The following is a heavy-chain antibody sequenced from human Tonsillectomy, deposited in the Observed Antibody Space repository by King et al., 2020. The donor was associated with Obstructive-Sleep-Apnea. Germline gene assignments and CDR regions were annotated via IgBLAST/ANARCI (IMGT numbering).Heavy chain of an antibody. J-gene: IGHJ4*02. D-gene: IGHD3-22*01. CDR2: VYHSGNT. V-gene: IGHV4-38-2*02. CDR3: ARDGYSSGYYSHFDY. Sequence: QLQESGPGLVKPSETLSLTCTVSNYSIRSGYYWGWSRQPPGKGLEWFGSVYHSGNTVYDPSLRSLVTISVDTSQNQVSLKLGSVTAADTAVYSCARDGYSSGYYSHFDYWGQGALVTVSS. CDR1: NYSIRSGYY.